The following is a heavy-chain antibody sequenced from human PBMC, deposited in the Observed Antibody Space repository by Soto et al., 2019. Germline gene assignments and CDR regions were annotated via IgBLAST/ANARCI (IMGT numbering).Heavy chain of an antibody. J-gene: IGHJ5*02. CDR1: GGSIISSSYY. V-gene: IGHV4-39*01. CDR3: ARLNKPGWFDP. Sequence: QLQLQESGPGLVKPSETLSLTCTVSGGSIISSSYYWAWIRQPPGKGLEWIGTIYYPGSTYYNPSRRSRLTISVDTSKNQFSLKLSSVTASDTSVYYCARLNKPGWFDPWGQGSLVTVSS. CDR2: IYYPGST.